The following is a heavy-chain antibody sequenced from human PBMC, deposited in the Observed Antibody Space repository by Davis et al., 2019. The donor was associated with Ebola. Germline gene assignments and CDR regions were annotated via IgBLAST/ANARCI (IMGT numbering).Heavy chain of an antibody. CDR2: INPNSGGT. J-gene: IGHJ4*02. D-gene: IGHD5-18*01. CDR1: GYTFTGYY. CDR3: ARDRGIQLWLRYYFDY. Sequence: ASVKVSCKASGYTFTGYYMHWARQPPGQGLEWMGWINPNSGGTNYAQKYQGRVNMTRDTSISTAYMELSRLRSDDTAVYYCARDRGIQLWLRYYFDYWGQGTLVTVSS. V-gene: IGHV1-2*02.